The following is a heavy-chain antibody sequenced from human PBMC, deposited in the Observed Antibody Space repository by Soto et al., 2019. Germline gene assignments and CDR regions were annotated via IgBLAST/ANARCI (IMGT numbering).Heavy chain of an antibody. Sequence: EVQLLESGGGLVQPGGSLRLSCAASGFTFSSYAMSWVRQAPGKGLEWVSAISGSGCSTYYADSVKGRFTISRDNSKNTLYLQMNSLRAEDTAVYYCAKWDIGSGWWGNFDYWGQGTLVTVSS. J-gene: IGHJ4*02. V-gene: IGHV3-23*01. D-gene: IGHD6-19*01. CDR3: AKWDIGSGWWGNFDY. CDR2: ISGSGCST. CDR1: GFTFSSYA.